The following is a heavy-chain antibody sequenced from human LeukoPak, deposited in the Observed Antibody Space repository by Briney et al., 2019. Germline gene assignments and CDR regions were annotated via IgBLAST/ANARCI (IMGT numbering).Heavy chain of an antibody. D-gene: IGHD2-15*01. CDR2: IYHSGST. Sequence: SETLSLTCAVSGGSISSGGYSWSWIRQPPGKGLEWIGYIYHSGSTYYNPSLKSRVTISVDRSKNQFSLKLSSVTAADTAVYYCARARRGSNTYCYGMDVWGKGTTVTVSS. CDR3: ARARRGSNTYCYGMDV. CDR1: GGSISSGGYS. V-gene: IGHV4-30-2*01. J-gene: IGHJ6*04.